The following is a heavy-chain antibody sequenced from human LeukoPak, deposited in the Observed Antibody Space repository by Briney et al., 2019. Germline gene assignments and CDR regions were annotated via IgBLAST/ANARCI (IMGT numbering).Heavy chain of an antibody. V-gene: IGHV3-23*01. D-gene: IGHD4-11*01. CDR2: IDISGGST. Sequence: GGSLRLSCAASGFAFSSHAMCWVRQAPGKGLEWVSSIDISGGSTYYADSAEGRFTISRDNAKNSLYLQMNSLRADDTAVYYCARLRSKYWFDPWGQGTLVTVSS. CDR3: ARLRSKYWFDP. J-gene: IGHJ5*02. CDR1: GFAFSSHA.